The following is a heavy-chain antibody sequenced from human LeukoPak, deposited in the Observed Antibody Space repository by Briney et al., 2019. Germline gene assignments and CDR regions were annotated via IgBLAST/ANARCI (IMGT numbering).Heavy chain of an antibody. V-gene: IGHV3-7*01. Sequence: PGGSLRLSCAASGFTFSNFWMSWVRQAPGEGLEWVANIKQDGSEKYYVDSVKGRFTISRDNAKNSLYLQMSSLRGDDTALYYCASEDNTGSSAYWGQGTLVTVSS. J-gene: IGHJ4*02. CDR1: GFTFSNFW. CDR2: IKQDGSEK. D-gene: IGHD3-22*01. CDR3: ASEDNTGSSAY.